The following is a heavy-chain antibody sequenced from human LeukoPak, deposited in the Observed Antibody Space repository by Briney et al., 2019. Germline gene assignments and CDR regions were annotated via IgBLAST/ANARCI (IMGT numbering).Heavy chain of an antibody. CDR1: GFTFIDDY. CDR2: ISSSSSYT. D-gene: IGHD5-12*01. V-gene: IGHV3-11*05. CDR3: ARGRGGYSGYEFDY. J-gene: IGHJ4*02. Sequence: GGSLRLSCAASGFTFIDDYMSWLRQAPGKGLEWVSYISSSSSYTNYADSVKGRFTISRENAKNSLYLQMNSLRAEVTAVYYCARGRGGYSGYEFDYWGQGTLVTVSS.